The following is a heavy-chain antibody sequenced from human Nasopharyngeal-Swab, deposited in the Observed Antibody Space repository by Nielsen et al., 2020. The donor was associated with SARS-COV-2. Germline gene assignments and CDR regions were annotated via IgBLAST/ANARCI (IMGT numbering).Heavy chain of an antibody. V-gene: IGHV3-74*01. CDR1: GFTFSSYW. D-gene: IGHD2-15*01. Sequence: GASLKISCAASGFTFSSYWMHWVRQAPGKGLVWVSRINSDGSSTSYADSVKGRFTISRDNAKNTLYLQMNSLRAGDTAVYYCARVVCSGGSCYQNRYYFDYWGQGTLVTSPQ. J-gene: IGHJ4*02. CDR3: ARVVCSGGSCYQNRYYFDY. CDR2: INSDGSST.